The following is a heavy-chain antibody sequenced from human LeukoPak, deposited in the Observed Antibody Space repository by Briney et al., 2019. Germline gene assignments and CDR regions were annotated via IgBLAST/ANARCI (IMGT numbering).Heavy chain of an antibody. CDR3: ATVLLRFGPNSGAENWFDP. D-gene: IGHD3-10*01. V-gene: IGHV3-23*01. J-gene: IGHJ5*02. CDR1: GFTFSSYA. Sequence: PGGSLRLSCAASGFTFSSYAMSWVRQAPGKGLEWVSAISGSGGSTYYADSVKGRFTISRDNSKNTLYLQMNSLRAEDTAVYYCATVLLRFGPNSGAENWFDPWGQGTLVTVSS. CDR2: ISGSGGST.